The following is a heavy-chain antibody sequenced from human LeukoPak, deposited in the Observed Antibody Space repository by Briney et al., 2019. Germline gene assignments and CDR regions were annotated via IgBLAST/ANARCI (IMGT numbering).Heavy chain of an antibody. CDR1: RFTFSSYI. CDR3: AKGSYYYGSGSYYNGGLDY. CDR2: ISSSSSYI. J-gene: IGHJ4*02. Sequence: PGGSLRLSCAASRFTFSSYIMNWVRQAPGKGLEWVSSISSSSSYIYYADSVKGRFTISRDNSKNTLYLQMNSLRAEDTAVYYCAKGSYYYGSGSYYNGGLDYWGQGTLVTVSS. V-gene: IGHV3-21*04. D-gene: IGHD3-10*01.